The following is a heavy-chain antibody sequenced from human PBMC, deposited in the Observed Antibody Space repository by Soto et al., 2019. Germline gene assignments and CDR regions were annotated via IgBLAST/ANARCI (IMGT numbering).Heavy chain of an antibody. CDR2: INPDGNVG. D-gene: IGHD4-4*01. J-gene: IGHJ4*02. V-gene: IGHV3-7*03. Sequence: EVQLLGSGGGLVQPGGSLRLSCVGSGFTFSTYWMNWVRQAPGKGLEWVANINPDGNVGTYVDSVRGRFTTSRDNAKNSLYLQMNSLRADAPAVYFCAGWGGQDYNYWGQGIMVTVSS. CDR3: AGWGGQDYNY. CDR1: GFTFSTYW.